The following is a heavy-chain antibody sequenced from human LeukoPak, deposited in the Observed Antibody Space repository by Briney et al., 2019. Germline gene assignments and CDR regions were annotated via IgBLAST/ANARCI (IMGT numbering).Heavy chain of an antibody. J-gene: IGHJ4*02. D-gene: IGHD6-13*01. CDR3: AITGIAAAAPLI. CDR1: GGSISSYY. CDR2: IFYSGST. V-gene: IGHV4-59*12. Sequence: PSETLSLTCTVSGGSISSYYWSWIRQPPGKGLEWIGYIFYSGSTNYNTSLKSRVTISVDRSKNQFSLKLSSVTAADTAVYYCAITGIAAAAPLIWGQGTLVTVSS.